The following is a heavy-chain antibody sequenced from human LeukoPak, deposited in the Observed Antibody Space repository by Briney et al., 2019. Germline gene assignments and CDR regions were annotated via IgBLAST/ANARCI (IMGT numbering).Heavy chain of an antibody. Sequence: SGPTLVNPTQTLTLTCTFSGFSLSTSGMRVSWIRQPPGKALEWLARIDWDDDKFYSTSLKTRLTVSKDTSKNQVVLTMTNMDPVDTATYYCARMMMVRGVGDWFDPWGQGTLVTVSS. J-gene: IGHJ5*02. CDR2: IDWDDDK. CDR1: GFSLSTSGMR. V-gene: IGHV2-70*04. CDR3: ARMMMVRGVGDWFDP. D-gene: IGHD3-10*01.